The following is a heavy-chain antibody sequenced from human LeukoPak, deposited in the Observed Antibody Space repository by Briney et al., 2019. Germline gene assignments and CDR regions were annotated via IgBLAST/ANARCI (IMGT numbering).Heavy chain of an antibody. D-gene: IGHD3-10*01. Sequence: GGSLRLSCAASGFTFANFAVHWVRQAPGKGLEWVSSISGSEDSTYYADSVKGRFTISRDNSKNTLYLQMNSLRAEDTAIYYCAKGGRWSYCFDYWGQGKLVTVS. CDR3: AKGGRWSYCFDY. J-gene: IGHJ4*02. CDR2: ISGSEDST. CDR1: GFTFANFA. V-gene: IGHV3-23*01.